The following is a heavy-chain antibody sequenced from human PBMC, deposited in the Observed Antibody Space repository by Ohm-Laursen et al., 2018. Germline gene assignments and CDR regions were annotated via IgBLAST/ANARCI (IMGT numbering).Heavy chain of an antibody. CDR3: ATRTKGGWGLDY. CDR1: GASISSYY. CDR2: FYTSGST. Sequence: TLSLTCIVSGASISSYYWSWIRQPAGKGLEWIGRFYTSGSTHYNPSLKSRVTVSVDTSKNQFSLKLTSVTAADTAVYYCATRTKGGWGLDYWGQGTPVTVSS. J-gene: IGHJ4*02. D-gene: IGHD1-1*01. V-gene: IGHV4-4*07.